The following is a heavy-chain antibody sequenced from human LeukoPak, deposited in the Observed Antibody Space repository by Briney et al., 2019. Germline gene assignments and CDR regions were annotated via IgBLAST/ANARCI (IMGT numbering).Heavy chain of an antibody. D-gene: IGHD3-3*01. V-gene: IGHV1-69*01. J-gene: IGHJ6*02. CDR3: AREGDFLV. Sequence: ANYAQKFQGRVTITADESTSTAYMELSSLRSEDTAVYYCAREGDFLVWGQGTTVTVSS. CDR2: A.